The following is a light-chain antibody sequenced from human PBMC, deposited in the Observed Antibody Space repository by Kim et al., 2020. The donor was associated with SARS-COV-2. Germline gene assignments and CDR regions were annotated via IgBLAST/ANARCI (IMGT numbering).Light chain of an antibody. Sequence: QSITISFTGTSSAVGSYNLVSCYQQHPGKAPKLMIYEVSKRPSGVSNRFSGSKSGNTASLTISGLQAEDEADYYCCSYAGSSTYVVFGGGTQLTVL. CDR2: EVS. V-gene: IGLV2-23*02. CDR3: CSYAGSSTYVV. J-gene: IGLJ2*01. CDR1: SSAVGSYNL.